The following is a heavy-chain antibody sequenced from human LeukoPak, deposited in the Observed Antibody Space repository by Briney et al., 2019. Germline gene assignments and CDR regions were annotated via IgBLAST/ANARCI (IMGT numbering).Heavy chain of an antibody. Sequence: PSGTLSLTCAVPGGSISSSNWWSWVRQPPGKGLEWIGEIYHSGSTNYNPSLKSRVTISVDKSKNQFSLKLSSVTAADTAVYYCARGDSSSWYAYFDYWGQGTLVTVSS. J-gene: IGHJ4*02. D-gene: IGHD6-13*01. CDR1: GGSISSSNW. CDR2: IYHSGST. V-gene: IGHV4-4*02. CDR3: ARGDSSSWYAYFDY.